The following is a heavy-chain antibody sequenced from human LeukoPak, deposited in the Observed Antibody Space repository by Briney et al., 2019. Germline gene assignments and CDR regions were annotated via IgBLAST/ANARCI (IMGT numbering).Heavy chain of an antibody. Sequence: PSETLSLTCTVSGGSISSYCWSWIRQPPGKGLEWIGYIYYSGSTNYNPSLKSRVTISVDTSKNQFSLKLSSVTAADTAVYYCARTHYGDYFYNWFDPWGQGTLVTVSS. CDR2: IYYSGST. V-gene: IGHV4-59*01. CDR1: GGSISSYC. CDR3: ARTHYGDYFYNWFDP. J-gene: IGHJ5*02. D-gene: IGHD4-17*01.